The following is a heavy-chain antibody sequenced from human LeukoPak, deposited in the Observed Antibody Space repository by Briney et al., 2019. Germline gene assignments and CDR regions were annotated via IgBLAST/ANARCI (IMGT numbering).Heavy chain of an antibody. CDR1: GFTFSSNW. J-gene: IGHJ4*02. D-gene: IGHD1-26*01. Sequence: GGSLRLSCAASGFTFSSNWMHWVRQAPGKGLVWVSRINEDESTTNYADSVKGRSTIFRDNAKNTLYLQMDSLRAEDTAVYYCVRDLGGRSGHWGQGTLVTVSS. CDR2: INEDESTT. CDR3: VRDLGGRSGH. V-gene: IGHV3-74*01.